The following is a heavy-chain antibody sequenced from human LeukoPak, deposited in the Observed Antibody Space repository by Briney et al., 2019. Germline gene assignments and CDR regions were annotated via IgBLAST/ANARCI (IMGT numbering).Heavy chain of an antibody. Sequence: GGSLRLSCVASGFAFSDYWMNWVRQAPGKGLEWVAIIKPDGSFTNYVDAVKGRFTISRDNAKNSLYLQMNGLRAEDTAVYFCVRDRGWLTFGQWGQGTLVTVSS. J-gene: IGHJ4*02. CDR1: GFAFSDYW. CDR3: VRDRGWLTFGQ. CDR2: IKPDGSFT. V-gene: IGHV3-7*01. D-gene: IGHD3-16*01.